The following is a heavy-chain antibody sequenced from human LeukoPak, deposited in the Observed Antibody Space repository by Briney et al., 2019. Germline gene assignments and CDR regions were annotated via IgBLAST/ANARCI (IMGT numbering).Heavy chain of an antibody. Sequence: ASVKVSCKASGYTFTTYYVHWVRQAPGQGLEWMGIINPSGGSTTYAQKFRGRLTMTRDMSTSTVYMELSSLRSEDTAVYYCARDTGNDYSIYYYYYYYMDVWGKGTTVTVSS. CDR3: ARDTGNDYSIYYYYYYYMDV. J-gene: IGHJ6*03. CDR2: INPSGGST. V-gene: IGHV1-46*01. CDR1: GYTFTTYY. D-gene: IGHD4-11*01.